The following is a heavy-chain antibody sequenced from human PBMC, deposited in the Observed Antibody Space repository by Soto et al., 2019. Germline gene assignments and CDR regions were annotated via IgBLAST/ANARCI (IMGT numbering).Heavy chain of an antibody. CDR3: ARCFYISGWSGVNHRFAP. D-gene: IGHD6-19*01. Sequence: SETLTLTCTVSGGSISSSSYYWGWFRQPPGKGLEWIGSIYYSGSTYYNPSLKSRVTISVDTSKNQFSLKLRSVIAADTAVYFCARCFYISGWSGVNHRFAPWGQGALVTVST. CDR1: GGSISSSSYY. V-gene: IGHV4-39*01. J-gene: IGHJ5*02. CDR2: IYYSGST.